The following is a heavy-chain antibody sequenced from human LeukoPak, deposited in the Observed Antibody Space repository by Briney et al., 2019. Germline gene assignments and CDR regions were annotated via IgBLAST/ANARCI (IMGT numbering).Heavy chain of an antibody. D-gene: IGHD6-19*01. CDR3: ARPSGWYWYFDY. Sequence: GGSLRLSCAASGFTVSSNYMSWVRQAPGKGREWVSSISSSSSYIYYADSVKGRFTISRDNAKNSLYLQMNSLRAEDTAVYYCARPSGWYWYFDYWGQGTLVTVSS. CDR1: GFTVSSNY. V-gene: IGHV3-21*01. J-gene: IGHJ4*02. CDR2: ISSSSSYI.